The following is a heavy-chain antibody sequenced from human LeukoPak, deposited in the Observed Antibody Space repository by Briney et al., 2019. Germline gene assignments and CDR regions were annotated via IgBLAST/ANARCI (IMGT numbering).Heavy chain of an antibody. CDR3: ARLATESAFDI. J-gene: IGHJ3*02. CDR1: GGSISSSSYY. V-gene: IGHV4-39*02. Sequence: SETLSLTCTVSGGSISSSSYYWGWIRQPPGKGLVWIGSMFYSWSTYYNPSLKSRVTISVDTSKNHFSLELSSVTAADTAVYYCARLATESAFDIWGQGTMVTVS. CDR2: MFYSWST.